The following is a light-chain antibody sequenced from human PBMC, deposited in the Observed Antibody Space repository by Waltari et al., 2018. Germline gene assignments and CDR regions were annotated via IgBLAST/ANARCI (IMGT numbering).Light chain of an antibody. Sequence: SSELTQDPAVSVALGQTVRITCQGDSLRTHYARWYQQKPGQAPVLVIYGKNNRPSGIPDRFSGSRSGNTASLTITGAQAEDEADYYCNSRDSSGNHLVFGGGTKLTVL. CDR2: GKN. CDR3: NSRDSSGNHLV. CDR1: SLRTHY. V-gene: IGLV3-19*01. J-gene: IGLJ2*01.